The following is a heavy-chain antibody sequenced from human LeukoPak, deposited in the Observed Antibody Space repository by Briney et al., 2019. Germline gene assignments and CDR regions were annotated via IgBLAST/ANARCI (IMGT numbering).Heavy chain of an antibody. D-gene: IGHD6-6*01. J-gene: IGHJ4*02. CDR2: LSGGGDST. CDR3: TKGSGSSRPYYFDY. V-gene: IGHV3-23*01. CDR1: GFTFSSYA. Sequence: GGSLRLSCAASGFTFSSYAMSWVRQAPGKGLEWVTALSGGGDSTYYADSVKGRFTVSRDNSKSTLYLQMNSLRAEDTAVYYCTKGSGSSRPYYFDYWGQGTLVTVSS.